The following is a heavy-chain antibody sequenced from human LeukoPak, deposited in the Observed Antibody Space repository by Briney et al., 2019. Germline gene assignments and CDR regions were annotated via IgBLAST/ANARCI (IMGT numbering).Heavy chain of an antibody. CDR1: GFTFSIYA. CDR3: ARAQYCSGGSCYLYPLDY. J-gene: IGHJ4*02. Sequence: GGSLRLSCAASGFTFSIYAMHWVRQAPGKGLEWAAVISYDGNNKYYADSVMGRFTVSRDNSKETVYLQLNSLRAEDTAVYYCARAQYCSGGSCYLYPLDYWGQGTLVTVSS. V-gene: IGHV3-30-3*01. CDR2: ISYDGNNK. D-gene: IGHD2-15*01.